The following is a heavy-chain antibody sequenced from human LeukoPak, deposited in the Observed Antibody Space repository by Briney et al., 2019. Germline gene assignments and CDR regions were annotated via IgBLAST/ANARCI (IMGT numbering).Heavy chain of an antibody. D-gene: IGHD6-19*01. CDR2: VSWNSGTI. J-gene: IGHJ4*02. CDR1: GFTFNDYA. V-gene: IGHV3-9*01. CDR3: ASQPAYSSGWYDY. Sequence: PGGPLRLSWAAAGFTFNDYAMYWVRQAAGKGVEWVSVVSWNSGTIDYADSVKGRFPISRDNAKTSLYLQMNSLRAEDTALYYCASQPAYSSGWYDYWGQGTLVTVSS.